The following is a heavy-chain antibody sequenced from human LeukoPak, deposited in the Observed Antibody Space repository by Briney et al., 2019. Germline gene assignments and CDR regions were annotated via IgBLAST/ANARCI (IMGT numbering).Heavy chain of an antibody. CDR1: GFTVSSNY. D-gene: IGHD3-22*01. J-gene: IGHJ4*02. CDR3: ARARLYYYDSSGYQYYFDY. V-gene: IGHV3-53*01. Sequence: GGSLRLSCAASGFTVSSNYMSWVRQAPGKGLEWVSVIYSGGSTYYADSVKGRFTISRDNSENTLYLQMNSLRAEDTAVYYCARARLYYYDSSGYQYYFDYWGQGTLVTVSS. CDR2: IYSGGST.